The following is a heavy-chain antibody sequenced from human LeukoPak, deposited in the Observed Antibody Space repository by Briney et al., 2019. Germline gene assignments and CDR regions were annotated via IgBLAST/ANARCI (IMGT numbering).Heavy chain of an antibody. J-gene: IGHJ6*02. Sequence: GRSLRLSCTVSGFTFDGYAMHWVQHTPGKGLEWVAGITWNRDNIGYGDSVKGRFTISRDNVKNVLYLQMNSLRPEDTALYYCAKDLSSAITSALVLDVWGQGTTV. CDR3: AKDLSSAITSALVLDV. V-gene: IGHV3-9*01. CDR2: ITWNRDNI. D-gene: IGHD3-22*01. CDR1: GFTFDGYA.